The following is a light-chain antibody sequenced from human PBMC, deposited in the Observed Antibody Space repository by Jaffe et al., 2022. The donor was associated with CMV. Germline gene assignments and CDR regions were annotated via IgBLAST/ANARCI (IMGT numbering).Light chain of an antibody. CDR1: SSNIGAGYN. Sequence: QSVLTQPPSVSGAPGQTVTISCTGSSSNIGAGYNVHWYQQLPRTAPKLQTAPKLLIYDNNNRPSGVPDRFSGSKSGTSASLAITGLQAEDEADYYCQSYDSSLTAWVFGGGTKLTVL. J-gene: IGLJ3*02. CDR3: QSYDSSLTAWV. V-gene: IGLV1-40*01. CDR2: DNN.